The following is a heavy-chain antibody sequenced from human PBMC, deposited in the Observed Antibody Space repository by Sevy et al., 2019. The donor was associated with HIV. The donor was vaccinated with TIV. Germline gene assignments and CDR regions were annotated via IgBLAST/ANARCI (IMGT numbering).Heavy chain of an antibody. CDR1: GYSINSGYY. D-gene: IGHD2-2*01. CDR2: IYHSGST. J-gene: IGHJ4*02. CDR3: ARRPSGYCSSTSCPRGGLTSFYFDY. Sequence: SETLSLTCAVSGYSINSGYYWGWIRQPPGKGLEWIGSIYHSGSTYYNPSLKSRVTISVDTSKNQFSLKLSSVTAADTAVYYCARRPSGYCSSTSCPRGGLTSFYFDYWGQGTLVTVSS. V-gene: IGHV4-38-2*01.